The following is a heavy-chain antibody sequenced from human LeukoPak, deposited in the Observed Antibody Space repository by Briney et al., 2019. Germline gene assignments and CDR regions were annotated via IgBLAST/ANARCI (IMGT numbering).Heavy chain of an antibody. V-gene: IGHV1-69*05. J-gene: IGHJ6*03. D-gene: IGHD6-6*01. Sequence: SVKVSCKASGGTFSSYAISWVRQAPGQGLEWMGRIIPIFGTANYAQKFQGRVTITTDESTSPAYMELSSLRSEDTAVYYCARGMAARRFYYYYYYMDVWGKGTTVTVSS. CDR1: GGTFSSYA. CDR3: ARGMAARRFYYYYYYMDV. CDR2: IIPIFGTA.